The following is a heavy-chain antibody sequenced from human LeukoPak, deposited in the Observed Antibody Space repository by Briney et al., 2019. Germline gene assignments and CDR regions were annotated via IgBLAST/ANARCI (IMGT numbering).Heavy chain of an antibody. CDR2: MNPNSGNT. CDR1: GYTFTSYD. J-gene: IGHJ4*02. D-gene: IGHD6-13*01. CDR3: ARGRGIAAADPRY. V-gene: IGHV1-8*03. Sequence: GASVKVSCKASGYTFTSYDINWVRQATGQGPEWMGWMNPNSGNTGYAQKFQGRVTITRNTSISTAYMELSSLRSEDTAVYYCARGRGIAAADPRYWGQGTLVTVSS.